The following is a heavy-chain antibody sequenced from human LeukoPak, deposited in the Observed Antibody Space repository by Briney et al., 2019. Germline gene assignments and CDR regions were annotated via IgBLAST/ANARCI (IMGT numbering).Heavy chain of an antibody. CDR1: GGSISSSSYY. D-gene: IGHD6-19*01. J-gene: IGHJ4*02. CDR2: IYYSGST. CDR3: ARCWIPTPRIAVADGGAPYFDY. Sequence: SETLSLTCTVSGGSISSSSYYWGWIRQPPGKGLEWIGSIYYSGSTYYHPSLKSRVTISVDTSKNQFSLKLSSVTAADTAVYYCARCWIPTPRIAVADGGAPYFDYWGQGTLVTVSS. V-gene: IGHV4-39*01.